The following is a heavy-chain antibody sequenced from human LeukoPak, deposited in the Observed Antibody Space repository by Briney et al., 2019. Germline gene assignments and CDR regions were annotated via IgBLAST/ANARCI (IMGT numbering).Heavy chain of an antibody. D-gene: IGHD4-17*01. V-gene: IGHV3-48*03. J-gene: IGHJ4*02. CDR2: ISSSGSTI. CDR3: ARDDYGDLLFDY. CDR1: GFNFSSYE. Sequence: GGSLILSCAASGFNFSSYEMNWVRQAPGKGLDWVSYISSSGSTIYYADSVKGRFTISRDNAKNSLYLQMNSLRAEDTAVYYCARDDYGDLLFDYWGQGTLVTVSS.